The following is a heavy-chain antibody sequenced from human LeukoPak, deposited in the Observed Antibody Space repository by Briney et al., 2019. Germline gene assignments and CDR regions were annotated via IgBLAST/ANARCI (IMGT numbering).Heavy chain of an antibody. D-gene: IGHD4-17*01. Sequence: SETLSLTCAVYGGSFSGYYWSWIRQPPGKGLEWIGEINHSGSTNYNPSLKSRVTISVDTSKNQFSLKLSSVTAADTAVYYCARDYGDEGFDYWGQGILVTVSS. V-gene: IGHV4-34*01. CDR1: GGSFSGYY. CDR2: INHSGST. J-gene: IGHJ4*02. CDR3: ARDYGDEGFDY.